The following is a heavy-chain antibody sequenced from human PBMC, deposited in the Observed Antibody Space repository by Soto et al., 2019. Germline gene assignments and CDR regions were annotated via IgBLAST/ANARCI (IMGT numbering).Heavy chain of an antibody. D-gene: IGHD6-13*01. J-gene: IGHJ4*02. Sequence: GGSLGLSCTGSGFDFGDYYMSWIRQAPGKGLEWVSYIDSGDGTTYYTDSVKGRFTISRDNAKKTVYLQMSSLRVEDTALYYCVRPYYSSSWFPFDRWGQGTLVNVSS. CDR1: GFDFGDYY. CDR2: IDSGDGTT. V-gene: IGHV3-11*01. CDR3: VRPYYSSSWFPFDR.